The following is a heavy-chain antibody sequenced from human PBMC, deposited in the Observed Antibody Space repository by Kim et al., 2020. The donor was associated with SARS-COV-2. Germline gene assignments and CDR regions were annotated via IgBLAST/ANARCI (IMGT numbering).Heavy chain of an antibody. D-gene: IGHD3-22*01. CDR3: AKNVVYYDSSGSDS. CDR1: GFTFISYG. CDR2: ISGSGGTT. J-gene: IGHJ4*02. V-gene: IGHV3-23*01. Sequence: GGSLRLSCAASGFTFISYGMRWVRQAPGKGLEWVSGISGSGGTTYYADSVKGRFTISRDNSKNTLYLQMSSLRAEDTAVYYCAKNVVYYDSSGSDSWGQGTLVTVSS.